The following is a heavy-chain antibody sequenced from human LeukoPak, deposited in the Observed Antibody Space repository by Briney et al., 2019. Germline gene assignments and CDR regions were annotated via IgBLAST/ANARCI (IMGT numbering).Heavy chain of an antibody. D-gene: IGHD3-22*01. CDR2: MYYSGST. V-gene: IGHV4-59*12. CDR3: ARGNSSGYHYRDYFDY. J-gene: IGHJ4*02. Sequence: GSLRPSCAASGFTFSSYAMSWVRQPPGKGLEWIGTMYYSGSTNYNPSLKSRVTISGDTSKNQFSLKLSSVTAADTAVYYCARGNSSGYHYRDYFDYWGQGTLVTVSS. CDR1: GFTFSSYA.